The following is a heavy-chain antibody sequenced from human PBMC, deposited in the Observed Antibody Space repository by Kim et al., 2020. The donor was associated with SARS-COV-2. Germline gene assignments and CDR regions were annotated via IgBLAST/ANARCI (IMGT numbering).Heavy chain of an antibody. CDR3: ATGGRGVIDVVAW. CDR1: GYSLSELS. CDR2: FDPEEDET. V-gene: IGHV1-24*01. Sequence: ASVKVSCKVSGYSLSELSVNWVRQAPGKGLEWMGSFDPEEDETTYAQKFQGRVTMTEDEPVDTVYMGLSSLTSDDTAVYFCATGGRGVIDVVAWWGQGTL. J-gene: IGHJ4*02. D-gene: IGHD2-15*01.